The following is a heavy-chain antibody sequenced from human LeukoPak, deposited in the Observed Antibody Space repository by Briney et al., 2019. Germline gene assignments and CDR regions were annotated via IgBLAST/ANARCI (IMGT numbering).Heavy chain of an antibody. V-gene: IGHV1-46*01. Sequence: GASVKVSCKASGYTFTSYYMHWVRQAPGQVLEWMGIINPSGGSTSYAQKFQGRVTMTRDTSISTAYMELSRLRSDDTAVYYCARSIVGATFGDFDYWGQGTLVTVSS. D-gene: IGHD1-26*01. CDR3: ARSIVGATFGDFDY. CDR2: INPSGGST. CDR1: GYTFTSYY. J-gene: IGHJ4*02.